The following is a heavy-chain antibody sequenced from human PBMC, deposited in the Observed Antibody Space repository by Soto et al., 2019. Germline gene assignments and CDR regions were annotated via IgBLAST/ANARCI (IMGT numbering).Heavy chain of an antibody. D-gene: IGHD6-19*01. J-gene: IGHJ4*02. CDR1: GFAFSDYP. CDR3: AKLEWLEFGGDY. Sequence: EVHLLESGGGVVQPGKSLKISCATSGFAFSDYPMTWVRQRPGQGLEWVSGISASGEKPYYADSVKGRFTISRDNSKNTLSLQMNSLRVEDTGIYYCAKLEWLEFGGDYWGQGTLVTVSS. V-gene: IGHV3-23*01. CDR2: ISASGEKP.